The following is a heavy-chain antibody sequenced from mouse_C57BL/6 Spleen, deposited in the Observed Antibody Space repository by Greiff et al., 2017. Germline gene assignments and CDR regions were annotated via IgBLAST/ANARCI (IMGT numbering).Heavy chain of an antibody. J-gene: IGHJ1*03. CDR3: ARGSYWYFDV. CDR1: GYTFTSYW. V-gene: IGHV1-61*01. CDR2: IYPSDSEN. D-gene: IGHD1-1*01. Sequence: QVQLQQPGAELVRPGSSVKLSCKASGYTFTSYWMDWVQQRPGQGLEWIGNIYPSDSENHYNQKFKDKATLTVDKSSSTAYMLLSSLTSEDSVVYYCARGSYWYFDVWGTGTTVTVSS.